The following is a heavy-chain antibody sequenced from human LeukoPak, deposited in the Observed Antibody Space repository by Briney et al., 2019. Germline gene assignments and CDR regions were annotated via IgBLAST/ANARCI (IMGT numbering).Heavy chain of an antibody. CDR3: ARDERSSCRGDSCYYFDF. CDR2: ISRYNGNT. CDR1: GYTFTNYG. D-gene: IGHD2-15*01. Sequence: ASVKVSCQASGYTFTNYGILWVGPAPAQALTGMEWISRYNGNTNCAQKFQGRVSMTTYTSTSTAYMEVRSERSDDPGVYYCARDERSSCRGDSCYYFDFWGQGTLVTVSP. V-gene: IGHV1-18*01. J-gene: IGHJ4*02.